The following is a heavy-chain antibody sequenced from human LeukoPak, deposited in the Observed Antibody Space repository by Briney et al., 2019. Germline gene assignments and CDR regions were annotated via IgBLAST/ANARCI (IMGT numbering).Heavy chain of an antibody. CDR2: IYYSGST. CDR3: ARTRASIVRAYYYYMDV. V-gene: IGHV4-59*01. D-gene: IGHD2-15*01. Sequence: SETLSLTCTVSGGSISSYYWSWIRQPRGKGLEWIGYIYYSGSTNYNPSLKSRVTISVDTSKNQFSLKLSSVTAADTAVYYCARTRASIVRAYYYYMDVWGKGTTVTVSS. CDR1: GGSISSYY. J-gene: IGHJ6*03.